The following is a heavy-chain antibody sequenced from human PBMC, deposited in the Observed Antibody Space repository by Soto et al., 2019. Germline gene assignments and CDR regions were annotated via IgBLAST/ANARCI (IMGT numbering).Heavy chain of an antibody. V-gene: IGHV3-23*01. D-gene: IGHD3-22*01. CDR2: ISGSGGNT. Sequence: GGSLRLSCAASGFTFSSYAMSWVRQAPGKGLEWVSAISGSGGNTYYADSVKGRFTISRDNSKNTLYLQMNSLRAEDTALYYCAKDPQAYYYDSSGYRRFFDYWGQGTLVTVSS. CDR3: AKDPQAYYYDSSGYRRFFDY. J-gene: IGHJ4*02. CDR1: GFTFSSYA.